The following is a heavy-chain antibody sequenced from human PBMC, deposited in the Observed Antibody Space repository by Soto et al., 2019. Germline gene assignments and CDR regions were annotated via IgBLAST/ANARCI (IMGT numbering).Heavy chain of an antibody. Sequence: QVQLVQSGAEVKKPGSSVKVSCKASGGTFSSYTISWVRQAPGQGLEWMGRIIPILGIANYAQKFQGRVTITADKSTSTAYMELSILRSEDTAVYYCARGLDYYGSGSYLDYWGQGTLVTVSS. CDR1: GGTFSSYT. CDR2: IIPILGIA. CDR3: ARGLDYYGSGSYLDY. J-gene: IGHJ4*02. D-gene: IGHD3-10*01. V-gene: IGHV1-69*02.